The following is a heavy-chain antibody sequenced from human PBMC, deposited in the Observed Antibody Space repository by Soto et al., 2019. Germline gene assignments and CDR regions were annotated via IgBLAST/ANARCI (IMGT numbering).Heavy chain of an antibody. Sequence: QVQLVQSGAEVKKPGASVKVSCKASGYTFTSYGISWVRQAPGQGLEWMGWISAYNGNTNYAQKLQGRVTMTTDTPTSTAYMELRSLRSDDTAVYYCARDTTRTPDYYGMDVWGQGTTVTVSS. CDR3: ARDTTRTPDYYGMDV. D-gene: IGHD1-1*01. J-gene: IGHJ6*02. CDR1: GYTFTSYG. V-gene: IGHV1-18*01. CDR2: ISAYNGNT.